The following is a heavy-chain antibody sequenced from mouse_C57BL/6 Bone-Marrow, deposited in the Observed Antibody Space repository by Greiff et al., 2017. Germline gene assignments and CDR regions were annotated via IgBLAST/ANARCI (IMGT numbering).Heavy chain of an antibody. J-gene: IGHJ3*01. CDR3: AIEEGHYYGSSRRDPAY. D-gene: IGHD1-1*01. Sequence: QVQLQQPGAELVKPGASVKVSCKASGYTFTSYWMHWVKQRPGQGLEWIGRIHPSDSDTNYNQKFKGKATLTVDKSSSTAYLQLSSLTSEDSAVYYCAIEEGHYYGSSRRDPAYWGQGTLVTVSA. CDR2: IHPSDSDT. V-gene: IGHV1-74*01. CDR1: GYTFTSYW.